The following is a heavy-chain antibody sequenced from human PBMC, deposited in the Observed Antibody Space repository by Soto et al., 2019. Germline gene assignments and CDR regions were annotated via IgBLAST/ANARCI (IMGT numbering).Heavy chain of an antibody. J-gene: IGHJ4*02. CDR3: TRDSSYYGAGRGVLDY. CDR1: GFTVNNNY. V-gene: IGHV3-66*01. Sequence: EVQLVESGGGLVQPGGSRRLSCAVSGFTVNNNYMSWVRQAPGKGLEWVSVIYSGGNTDYADSVRGRFTVSRDTSRNTLYLQMNSLRAEDTAVYYCTRDSSYYGAGRGVLDYWGQGTLVTVSS. D-gene: IGHD3-10*01. CDR2: IYSGGNT.